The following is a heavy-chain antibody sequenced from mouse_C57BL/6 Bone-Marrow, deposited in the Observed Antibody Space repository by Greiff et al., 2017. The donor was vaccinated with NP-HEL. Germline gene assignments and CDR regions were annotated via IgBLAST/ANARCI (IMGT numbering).Heavy chain of an antibody. J-gene: IGHJ4*01. CDR3: ARHPFITTVVADAMDY. CDR1: GFTFSSYG. Sequence: EVQLVESGGDLVKPGGSLKLSCAASGFTFSSYGMSWVRQTPDKRLEWVATISSGGSYPYYPDSVKGRFTISRDNAKNTLYLQMSSLKSEDTAMYYCARHPFITTVVADAMDYWGQGTSVTVSS. D-gene: IGHD1-1*01. V-gene: IGHV5-6*01. CDR2: ISSGGSYP.